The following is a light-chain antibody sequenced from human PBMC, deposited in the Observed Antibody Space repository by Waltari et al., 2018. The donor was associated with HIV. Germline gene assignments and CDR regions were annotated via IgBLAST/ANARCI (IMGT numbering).Light chain of an antibody. Sequence: QSALTQPASVSGSPGQSITISCTGTSSDVGAYNFVSWYQQHPGKAPKLMISDVSSRPSGVSARFSCSKSGNTASLSFSGLGAEDEAHYCLGSYPSSSTSVFGGETKHTVL. CDR1: SSDVGAYNF. CDR2: DVS. J-gene: IGLJ3*02. CDR3: GSYPSSSTSV. V-gene: IGLV2-14*03.